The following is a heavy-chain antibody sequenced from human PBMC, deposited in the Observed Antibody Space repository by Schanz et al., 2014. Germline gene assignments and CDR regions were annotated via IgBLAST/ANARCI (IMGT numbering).Heavy chain of an antibody. CDR1: EYSFTSYS. CDR3: ARGIGGYGANNYFDY. J-gene: IGHJ4*02. D-gene: IGHD5-12*01. Sequence: QVHLVQSGAAVKRPGASVKVSCKASEYSFTSYSMHWVRQAPGQRLEWMGWINTGSGDTKYSQNFQGRVTITRDTSASTAYMELSSLRSEDTAVYSCARGIGGYGANNYFDYWGQGTQXTVSS. V-gene: IGHV1-3*04. CDR2: INTGSGDT.